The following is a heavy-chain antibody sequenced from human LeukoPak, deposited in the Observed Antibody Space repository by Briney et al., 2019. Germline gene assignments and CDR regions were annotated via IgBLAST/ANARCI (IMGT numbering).Heavy chain of an antibody. CDR2: IHYSGST. V-gene: IGHV4-39*07. CDR1: GGSISSSGHY. CDR3: AKKESGTFGWFDP. Sequence: SETLSLTCSVSGGSISSSGHYWGWIRQPPGKGLEWIGSIHYSGSTYYNPSLKSRVTISVDTSKNDFSLKVTSVTAADTAVYICAKKESGTFGWFDPWGQGTLVTVSS. J-gene: IGHJ5*01. D-gene: IGHD1-26*01.